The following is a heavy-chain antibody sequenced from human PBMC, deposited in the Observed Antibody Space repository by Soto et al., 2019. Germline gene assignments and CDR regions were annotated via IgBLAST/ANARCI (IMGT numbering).Heavy chain of an antibody. CDR2: INAGNGNT. Sequence: ASVKVSCKASGYTFTSYAMHWVRQAPGQRLEWMGWINAGNGNTKYSQKFQGRVTITRDTSASTAYMELSSLRSEDTAVYYCARVPSIAVAGTGWFDPWGKGTLVTVSS. CDR1: GYTFTSYA. V-gene: IGHV1-3*01. D-gene: IGHD6-19*01. J-gene: IGHJ5*02. CDR3: ARVPSIAVAGTGWFDP.